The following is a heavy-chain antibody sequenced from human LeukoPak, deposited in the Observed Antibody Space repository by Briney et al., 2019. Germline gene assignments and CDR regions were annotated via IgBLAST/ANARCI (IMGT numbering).Heavy chain of an antibody. Sequence: PGGSLRLSCAASGFTVSSNYMSWVRQAPGKGLEWVSVIYSGGSTYYADSVKGRFTISRDNSKNTLYLQMNSLRPEDTAVYYCARDSGDYYGSGPFDCWGQGSLVIVSS. CDR1: GFTVSSNY. CDR2: IYSGGST. V-gene: IGHV3-53*05. CDR3: ARDSGDYYGSGPFDC. D-gene: IGHD3-10*01. J-gene: IGHJ4*02.